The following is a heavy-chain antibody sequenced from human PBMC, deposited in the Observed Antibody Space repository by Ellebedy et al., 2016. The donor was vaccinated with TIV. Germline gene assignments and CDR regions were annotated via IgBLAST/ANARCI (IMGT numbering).Heavy chain of an antibody. D-gene: IGHD3-9*01. Sequence: PGGSLRLSCAASGFTFSGSDMHLVRQDSGQGLEWVGRIRRKSNSYATAYAASVKGRFTISRDDSKNTAYLQVNSLKTEDTAVYYCTSILGDAFDIWGQGTMVTVSS. CDR2: IRRKSNSYAT. V-gene: IGHV3-73*01. CDR1: GFTFSGSD. CDR3: TSILGDAFDI. J-gene: IGHJ3*02.